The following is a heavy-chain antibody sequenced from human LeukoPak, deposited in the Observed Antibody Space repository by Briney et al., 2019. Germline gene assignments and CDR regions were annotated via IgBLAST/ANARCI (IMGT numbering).Heavy chain of an antibody. CDR1: GGSFSGYY. CDR3: AREQWLTPGVQEGAFDI. V-gene: IGHV4-34*01. J-gene: IGHJ3*02. D-gene: IGHD6-19*01. Sequence: PSETLSLTCAVYGGSFSGYYWSWIRQPPGKGLEWIGEINHSGSTNYNPSLKSRVTISVDTSENQFSLKLSSVTAADTAVYYCAREQWLTPGVQEGAFDIWGQGTMVTVSS. CDR2: INHSGST.